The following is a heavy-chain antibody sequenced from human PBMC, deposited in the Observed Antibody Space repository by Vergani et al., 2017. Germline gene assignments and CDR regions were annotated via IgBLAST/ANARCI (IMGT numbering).Heavy chain of an antibody. CDR3: ARDRATIKDYYYGMDV. Sequence: QVQLVESGGGVVQPGRSLRLSCAASGFTFSDYYMSWIRQAPGKGLEWVSYISSSGSTIYYADSVKGRFTISRDNAKNSLYLQMNSLRAEDTAVYYCARDRATIKDYYYGMDVWGQGTTVTVSS. CDR1: GFTFSDYY. D-gene: IGHD5-12*01. V-gene: IGHV3-11*01. J-gene: IGHJ6*02. CDR2: ISSSGSTI.